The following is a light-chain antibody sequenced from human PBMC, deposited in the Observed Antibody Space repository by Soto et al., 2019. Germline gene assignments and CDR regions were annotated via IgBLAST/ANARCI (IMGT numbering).Light chain of an antibody. CDR3: HQYFRSPLT. Sequence: DIAMTQSPDSLAVSLGERATINCKSNQIVFSNSKNRNHLSWYQQKPGQPPKLLIYWATTRESGVPDRFSGSGSGTDFTLTVSGLQAEDVAIYYCHQYFRSPLTFGGGTKVDIK. V-gene: IGKV4-1*01. CDR1: QIVFSNSKNRNH. CDR2: WAT. J-gene: IGKJ4*01.